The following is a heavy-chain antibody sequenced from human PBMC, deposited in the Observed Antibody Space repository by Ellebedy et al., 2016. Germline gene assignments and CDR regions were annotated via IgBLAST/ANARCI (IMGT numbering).Heavy chain of an antibody. CDR1: GGSISSYY. Sequence: SETLSLXXTVSGGSISSYYWSWIRQPAGKGLEWIGRIYTSGSTNYNPSLKSRVTMSVDTSKNQFSLKLSSVTAADTAVYYCARDEMAVVTTYNWFDPWGQGTLVTVSS. CDR3: ARDEMAVVTTYNWFDP. D-gene: IGHD4-23*01. V-gene: IGHV4-4*07. CDR2: IYTSGST. J-gene: IGHJ5*02.